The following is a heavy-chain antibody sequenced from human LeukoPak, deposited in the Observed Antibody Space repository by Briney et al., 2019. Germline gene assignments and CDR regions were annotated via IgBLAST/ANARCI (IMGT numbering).Heavy chain of an antibody. J-gene: IGHJ5*02. D-gene: IGHD2-2*01. CDR1: GYTFTGYY. V-gene: IGHV1-2*02. Sequence: ASVKVSCKASGYTFTGYYMHWVRQAPGQGLEWMGWINPNSGGTNYAQKFQGRVTMTRDTSISTAYMELSRLRSDDTAVYYCARDRQLLETNWFDPWGQGTLVTVSS. CDR2: INPNSGGT. CDR3: ARDRQLLETNWFDP.